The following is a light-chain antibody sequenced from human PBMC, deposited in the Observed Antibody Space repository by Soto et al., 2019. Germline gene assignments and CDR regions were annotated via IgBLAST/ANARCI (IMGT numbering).Light chain of an antibody. CDR2: AAS. V-gene: IGKV1-9*01. CDR1: QSISGY. J-gene: IGKJ2*01. Sequence: DIQMNQYTSSLSASVGDRVTITCRTSQSISGYLNWYRHTPGQAPTILIYAASTLPSGVPSRFSGSGSGTEFTLTISRLQPDDVATYYCQQYNSYLYTFGQGTKVDIK. CDR3: QQYNSYLYT.